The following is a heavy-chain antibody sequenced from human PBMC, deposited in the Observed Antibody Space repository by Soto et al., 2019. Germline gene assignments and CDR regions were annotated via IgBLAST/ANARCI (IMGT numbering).Heavy chain of an antibody. CDR2: LWYDGTNE. CDR3: ATEGKYKYAHDY. CDR1: GFTFSTYV. V-gene: IGHV3-33*01. Sequence: QVQLVESGGGVVQRGRSLRLSCAASGFTFSTYVMHWVRQAPGKGLEWVAVLWYDGTNENYAGSVKGRFTISRDNSKNTLYLQMNSLRVEDTAVYYCATEGKYKYAHDYWGQGTLVTVSS. J-gene: IGHJ4*02. D-gene: IGHD2-2*01.